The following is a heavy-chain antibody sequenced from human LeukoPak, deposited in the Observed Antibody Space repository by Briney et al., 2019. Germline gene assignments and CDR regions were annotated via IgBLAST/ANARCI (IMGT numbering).Heavy chain of an antibody. J-gene: IGHJ4*02. CDR2: ISYDGSNK. D-gene: IGHD3-3*01. CDR1: GFTFSSYS. V-gene: IGHV3-30*18. Sequence: GGSLRLSCAASGFTFSSYSMHWVRQAPGKGLEGVAVISYDGSNKYYADSVKGRFTISRDNSKNTLYLQMNSLRAEDTAVYYCAKGKYDYDFWSGYSGGGVDYWGQGTLVTVSS. CDR3: AKGKYDYDFWSGYSGGGVDY.